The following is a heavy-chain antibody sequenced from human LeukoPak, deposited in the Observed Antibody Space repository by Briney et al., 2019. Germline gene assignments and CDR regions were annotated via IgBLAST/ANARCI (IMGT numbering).Heavy chain of an antibody. CDR2: ISYSGSYI. CDR1: AFSLNTYN. D-gene: IGHD1-26*01. J-gene: IGHJ4*02. Sequence: GGSLRLSCVASAFSLNTYNMNWVRQAPGKGLEWVSSISYSGSYIYYADSVKGRFTISRDNAQNSLYLQMNSLRADDTAVYYCVRDRGTYRPIDYWGQGTLVTVSS. CDR3: VRDRGTYRPIDY. V-gene: IGHV3-21*04.